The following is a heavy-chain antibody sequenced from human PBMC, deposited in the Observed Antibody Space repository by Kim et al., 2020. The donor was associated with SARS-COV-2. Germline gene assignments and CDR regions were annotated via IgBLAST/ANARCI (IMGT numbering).Heavy chain of an antibody. Sequence: AXVKVSCKASGYTFTNYAIHWMRQAPGQRLXWMGWINSVSGNTKYSQMFQRRVTITRDTSATTAYMELSNLSSEDTALYYCARDHRSCSTLTCYGEAIDYXGQXTXVTVSS. CDR1: GYTFTNYA. D-gene: IGHD2-2*01. J-gene: IGHJ4*02. V-gene: IGHV1-3*01. CDR3: ARDHRSCSTLTCYGEAIDY. CDR2: INSVSGNT.